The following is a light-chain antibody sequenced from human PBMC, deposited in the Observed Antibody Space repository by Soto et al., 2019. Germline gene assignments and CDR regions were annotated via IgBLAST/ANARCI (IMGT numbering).Light chain of an antibody. V-gene: IGKV1-5*03. J-gene: IGKJ1*01. CDR3: LQYNTDSRI. CDR1: QSMSIW. CDR2: KAS. Sequence: DIQMTQSPSVLYASLGDRGTSTGGASQSMSIWLAWYQHKPGKAPKVLIYKASTLQSGVPSRFSGSGSGTEFTLTISSLQPDDFATYYCLQYNTDSRIFGQGTKV.